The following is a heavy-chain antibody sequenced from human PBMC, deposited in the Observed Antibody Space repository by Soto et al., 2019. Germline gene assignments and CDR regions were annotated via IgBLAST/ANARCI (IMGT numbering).Heavy chain of an antibody. Sequence: QVQLVQSGAEVKKPGTSVKVSCEVSGGTFSNYAITWVRQAPGQGLEWLGGAIPVYGSTNYAQKLQGRVTITAGESATTTFMELSSLRSDDTAVYYCARRGVANSRDAFDIWGQGTLVTVS. CDR3: ARRGVANSRDAFDI. J-gene: IGHJ3*02. CDR2: AIPVYGST. V-gene: IGHV1-69*01. D-gene: IGHD1-26*01. CDR1: GGTFSNYA.